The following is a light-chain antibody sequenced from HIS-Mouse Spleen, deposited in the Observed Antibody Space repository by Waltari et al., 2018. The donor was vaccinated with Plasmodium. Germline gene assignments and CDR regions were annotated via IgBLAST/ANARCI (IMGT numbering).Light chain of an antibody. CDR2: AAS. CDR1: QSMSSY. CDR3: QQSHT. V-gene: IGKV1-39*01. J-gene: IGKJ2*01. Sequence: DIQMTQSPSSLSASVGDRVNITGRASQSMSSYLNWYQQKPGKAPKLLIYAASSLQSGGPSRFSGSGSGTDFTLTISSLQPEDVAAYYCQQSHTFGQGTKLEIK.